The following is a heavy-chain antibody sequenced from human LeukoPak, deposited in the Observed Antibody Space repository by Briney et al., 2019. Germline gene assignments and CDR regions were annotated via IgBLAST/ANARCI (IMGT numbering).Heavy chain of an antibody. CDR2: ISDTGENT. CDR1: GFTFSSYA. J-gene: IGHJ4*02. V-gene: IGHV3-23*01. CDR3: ARDRGILVTGNLDS. D-gene: IGHD6-19*01. Sequence: GGSLRLSCAASGFTFSSYAMSWVHQAPGKGLEWVSEISDTGENTYYADSVKGRFTISRDNFKNTVYLQMNSLRAEDTALYYCARDRGILVTGNLDSWGQGTLVTVSS.